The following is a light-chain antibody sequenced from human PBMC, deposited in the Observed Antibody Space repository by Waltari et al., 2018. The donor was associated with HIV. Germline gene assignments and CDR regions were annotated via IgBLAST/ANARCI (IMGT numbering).Light chain of an antibody. J-gene: IGLJ1*01. CDR1: TSNVGVNDL. V-gene: IGLV2-23*02. CDR2: EVT. Sequence: QSTLTQPAPGSGSPGRSIPTSCPGTTSNVGVNDLVSGYHQHPGEAPKLIIYEVTKRPSGVSNRFSGSKSGNTASLTISGLQAEDEADYYCCSCPRSGIRYVFGTGTKVTVL. CDR3: CSCPRSGIRYV.